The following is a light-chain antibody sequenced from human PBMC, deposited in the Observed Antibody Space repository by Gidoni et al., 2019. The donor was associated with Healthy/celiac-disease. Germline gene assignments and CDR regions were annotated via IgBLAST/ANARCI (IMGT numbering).Light chain of an antibody. CDR2: AAS. V-gene: IGKV1-39*01. J-gene: IGKJ1*01. Sequence: DIKMTQSPSSLSASVGDRVTITCRARHSISSYLNWYLQKPGTAPKLLIYAASSVQSGVPSRFSGSGSGTDFTLTISSLQPEDFATYYCQQSYSTPRTFXXXTKVEIK. CDR1: HSISSY. CDR3: QQSYSTPRT.